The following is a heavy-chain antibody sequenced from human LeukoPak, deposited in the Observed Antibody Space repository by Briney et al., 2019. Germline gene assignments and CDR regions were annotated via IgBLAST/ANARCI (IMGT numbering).Heavy chain of an antibody. V-gene: IGHV4-31*11. CDR2: IYYSGST. CDR3: ARGLGRRDAFDI. Sequence: SQTLSLTCAVSGGSISSGGYSWSWIRQHPGKGLEWIGYIYYSGSTYYNPSLRGRVTISVDTSKNQFSLKLSSVTAADTAVYYCARGLGRRDAFDIWGQGTMVTVSS. D-gene: IGHD1-26*01. CDR1: GGSISSGGYS. J-gene: IGHJ3*02.